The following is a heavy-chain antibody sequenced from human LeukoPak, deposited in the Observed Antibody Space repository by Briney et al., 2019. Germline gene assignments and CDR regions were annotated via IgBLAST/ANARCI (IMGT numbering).Heavy chain of an antibody. Sequence: SETLSLTCTVSGGSISSYYWSWIRQPPGKGLEWIGYIYYSGSTYYNPSLKSRVTISVDTSKNQFSLKLSSVTAADTAVYYCAREGGYSYGYRIENWFDPWGQGTLVTVSS. J-gene: IGHJ5*02. CDR1: GGSISSYY. CDR3: AREGGYSYGYRIENWFDP. CDR2: IYYSGST. V-gene: IGHV4-30-4*08. D-gene: IGHD5-18*01.